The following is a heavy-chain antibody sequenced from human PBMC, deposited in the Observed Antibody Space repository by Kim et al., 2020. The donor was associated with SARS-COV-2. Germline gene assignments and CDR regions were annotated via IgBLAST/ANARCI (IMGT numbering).Heavy chain of an antibody. CDR2: A. Sequence: AQYAPSMKGRFTNSRDESKNSLYLQFNSLSTEDTAVYYCARDSGGSYDYWGQGTPVTVSS. CDR3: ARDSGGSYDY. D-gene: IGHD3-10*01. J-gene: IGHJ4*02. V-gene: IGHV3-72*01.